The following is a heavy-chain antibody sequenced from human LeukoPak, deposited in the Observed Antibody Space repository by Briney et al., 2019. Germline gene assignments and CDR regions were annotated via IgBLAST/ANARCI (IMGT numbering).Heavy chain of an antibody. J-gene: IGHJ4*02. CDR2: INHSGST. CDR1: GGSFSGYY. D-gene: IGHD3-22*01. Sequence: PSETLSLTCAVYGGSFSGYYWSWIRQPPGKGLEWIGEINHSGSTNYNPSLKSRVTISVDTSKNQFSLKLSSVTAADTAVYYCARENYYDSSGSTDYWGQGTLVTVSS. V-gene: IGHV4-34*01. CDR3: ARENYYDSSGSTDY.